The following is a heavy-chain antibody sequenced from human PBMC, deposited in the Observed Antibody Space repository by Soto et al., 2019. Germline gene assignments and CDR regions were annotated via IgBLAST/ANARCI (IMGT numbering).Heavy chain of an antibody. V-gene: IGHV3-74*01. J-gene: IGHJ4*02. CDR1: GFTFSWPW. CDR2: INSDGGDT. CDR3: XXXXXXXXSRPLDY. Sequence: EVQLVESGGGLVQPGGSLRLSCAASGFTFSWPWMHWVRQAPGKGLMWVARINSDGGDTSYADSVKGRFTISRDKAKXXXXXXXXXXXXXXXXXXXXXXXXXXXXSRPLDYWGQGTLVTVSS.